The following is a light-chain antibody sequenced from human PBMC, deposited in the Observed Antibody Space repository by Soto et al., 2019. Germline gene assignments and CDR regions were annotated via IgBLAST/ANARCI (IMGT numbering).Light chain of an antibody. V-gene: IGKV1-39*01. J-gene: IGKJ1*01. Sequence: DIQMTQSPSSLPASVGDRVTITFRASQSISSYLNWYQQKPGKAPKLLIYAASSLQSGVPSRFSGSGSGTDFTLTISSLQPEDFATYYCQQRYSTPWTFGQGTKVEIK. CDR1: QSISSY. CDR2: AAS. CDR3: QQRYSTPWT.